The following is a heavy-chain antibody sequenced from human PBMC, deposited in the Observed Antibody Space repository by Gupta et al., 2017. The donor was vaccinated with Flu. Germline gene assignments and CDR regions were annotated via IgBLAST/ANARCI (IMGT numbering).Heavy chain of an antibody. J-gene: IGHJ4*02. V-gene: IGHV3-23*01. CDR1: FGNYA. CDR3: AKGQASFDY. Sequence: FGNYAVSWVRQAPGKGLQWVSSISGSGDYTYYSDSLKGRFTISKDNSKNTLFLQIDSLRAEDTAVYYCAKGQASFDYWGQGALVTVSS. CDR2: ISGSGDYT.